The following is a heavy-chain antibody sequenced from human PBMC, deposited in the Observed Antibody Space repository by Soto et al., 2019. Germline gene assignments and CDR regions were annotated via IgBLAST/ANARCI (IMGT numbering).Heavy chain of an antibody. CDR3: ARDIESVTAKHFFYYYAMDV. J-gene: IGHJ6*02. Sequence: ASVKVSCKASGFTFSNYGLNWVRQAPGQGLEWMGWVSANNGHTNYAQNLQGRVSMTTDTSTSTAYMELRGLTFDDTAVYYCARDIESVTAKHFFYYYAMDVWGQGTTVTAP. CDR1: GFTFSNYG. CDR2: VSANNGHT. D-gene: IGHD2-8*01. V-gene: IGHV1-18*01.